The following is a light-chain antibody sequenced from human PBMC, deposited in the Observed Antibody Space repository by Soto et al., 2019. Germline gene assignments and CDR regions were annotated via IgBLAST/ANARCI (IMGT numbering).Light chain of an antibody. CDR3: QQYGRSIT. V-gene: IGKV3-20*01. CDR2: GTS. CDR1: QSVPRNY. J-gene: IGKJ5*01. Sequence: EVVLTLSPGTLSLSPGERATLSCRASQSVPRNYLAWYQQKPGQAPRLLIYGTSSRATGIPDRFSGSGSGTDFTLTISRLEPEDFAAFYCQQYGRSITFGQGTRLEI.